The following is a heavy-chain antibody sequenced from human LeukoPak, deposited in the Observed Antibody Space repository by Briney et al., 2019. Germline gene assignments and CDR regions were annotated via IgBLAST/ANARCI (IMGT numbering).Heavy chain of an antibody. CDR3: ARHYSSSGDWFDP. D-gene: IGHD6-13*01. J-gene: IGHJ5*02. CDR1: GFSFSGHW. CDR2: ISPTGSTT. Sequence: GGSLRLSCTASGFSFSGHWMHWARQLPGKGLVWVSRISPTGSTTSYADSVKGRFTVSRDNAKNTLYLQVNNLRAEDTAVYYCARHYSSSGDWFDPWGQGILVTVSS. V-gene: IGHV3-74*01.